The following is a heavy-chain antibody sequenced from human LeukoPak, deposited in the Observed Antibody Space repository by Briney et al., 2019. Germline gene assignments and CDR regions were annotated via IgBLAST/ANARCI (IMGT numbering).Heavy chain of an antibody. D-gene: IGHD3-10*01. CDR3: ARGGKFGELLYPPDY. Sequence: GGSLRLSCAASGFTFSDYYMSWIRQAPGKGLEWVSYISSSGNTIYYADSVKGRFTISRDNAKNSLYLQMNSLRAEDTAVYYCARGGKFGELLYPPDYWGQGTLVTVSS. J-gene: IGHJ4*02. CDR1: GFTFSDYY. CDR2: ISSSGNTI. V-gene: IGHV3-11*01.